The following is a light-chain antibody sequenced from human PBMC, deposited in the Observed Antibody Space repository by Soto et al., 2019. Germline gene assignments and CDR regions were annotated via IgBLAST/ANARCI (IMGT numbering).Light chain of an antibody. J-gene: IGKJ1*01. V-gene: IGKV3-20*01. Sequence: EIVLTQSPGTLSLSPGERATLSCRASQSVSDTYLAWYQQKPGQPPRLHIYGASNRATGIPDRFSGSGSGTDFTLTVSRLEPEDFAVYYCQFGTLVWTFGQGTKVEIK. CDR3: QFGTLVWT. CDR1: QSVSDTY. CDR2: GAS.